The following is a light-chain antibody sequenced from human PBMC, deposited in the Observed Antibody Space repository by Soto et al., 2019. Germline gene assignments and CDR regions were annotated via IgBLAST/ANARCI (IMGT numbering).Light chain of an antibody. Sequence: DSQMTQSPSTLSGAVGGRVTITCGASQTISSWLAWYQQKPGKAPKLLIYKASTLKSGVPSRFSGSGSGTEFTLTISSLQPDDFATYYCQHYNSYSEAFGQGTKVDIK. CDR3: QHYNSYSEA. J-gene: IGKJ1*01. CDR1: QTISSW. V-gene: IGKV1-5*03. CDR2: KAS.